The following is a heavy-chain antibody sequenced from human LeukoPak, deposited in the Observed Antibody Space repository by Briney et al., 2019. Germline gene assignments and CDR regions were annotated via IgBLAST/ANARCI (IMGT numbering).Heavy chain of an antibody. CDR2: IIPILGIA. Sequence: SVKVSCKASGGTFSSYAISWMRQAPGQGLEWMGRIIPILGIASYAQKFQGRVTITADKSTSTAYMELSSLRSEDTAVYYCAREDTAMVVFDYWGQGTLVTVSS. CDR3: AREDTAMVVFDY. V-gene: IGHV1-69*04. D-gene: IGHD5-18*01. J-gene: IGHJ4*02. CDR1: GGTFSSYA.